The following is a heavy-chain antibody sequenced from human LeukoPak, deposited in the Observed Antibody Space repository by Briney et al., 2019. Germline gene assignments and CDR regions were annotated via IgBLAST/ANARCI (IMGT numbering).Heavy chain of an antibody. D-gene: IGHD1-7*01. V-gene: IGHV5-51*01. CDR1: GYSFTRYW. Sequence: GESLQISCKGSGYSFTRYWIGWMRQMPGKGLEWMGLIYPGDSDTRYSQSFQGQVTISVERSISTAYLQWSSLKASDTATYYCARIGPDWNYAFDYWGQGTLVTVSS. CDR2: IYPGDSDT. CDR3: ARIGPDWNYAFDY. J-gene: IGHJ4*02.